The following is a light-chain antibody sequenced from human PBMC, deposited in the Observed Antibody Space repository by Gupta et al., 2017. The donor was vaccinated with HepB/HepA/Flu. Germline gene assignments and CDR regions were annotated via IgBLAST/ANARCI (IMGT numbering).Light chain of an antibody. V-gene: IGKV3-20*01. CDR3: QQYGNSPPCS. J-gene: IGKJ2*04. CDR1: RHGGSSY. CDR2: GAS. Sequence: EDVLLTSPRTPLSSPAEGTTLFCCTSRHGGSSYLAWYQHKPGQAPRLLIYGASSRATGIPARFSGSGSGTDFTLTISSLEPEDFAVYYCQQYGNSPPCSFGQGTKVEIK.